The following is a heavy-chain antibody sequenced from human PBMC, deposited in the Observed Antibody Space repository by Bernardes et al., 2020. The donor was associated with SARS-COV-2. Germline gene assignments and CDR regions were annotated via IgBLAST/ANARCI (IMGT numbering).Heavy chain of an antibody. V-gene: IGHV4-39*01. Sequence: SEALSLTCTVSGDSISSGLYYWAWLRQPPGKGLEWIGSIYFSGTSYDSPSLKRRVTVSVDTSKNQFSLRLSSVTAADSALYYCARLTRGSGWFFDTWGQGTLVTVSS. D-gene: IGHD6-19*01. CDR1: GDSISSGLYY. CDR2: IYFSGTS. J-gene: IGHJ4*02. CDR3: ARLTRGSGWFFDT.